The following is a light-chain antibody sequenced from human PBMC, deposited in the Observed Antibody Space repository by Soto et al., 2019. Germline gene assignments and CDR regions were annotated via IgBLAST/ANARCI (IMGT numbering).Light chain of an antibody. J-gene: IGKJ1*01. CDR1: QAINNN. V-gene: IGKV3-15*01. CDR2: GAS. CDR3: QQYNNWPQK. Sequence: VLTHAPDTLSVSPWERATLSFRASQAINNNVAWYQLKDGQVPRLLIYGASTRAADVPARFSGGGSGTEFTLTISSLQSEDFAEYHCQQYNNWPQKFGQGTKVDIK.